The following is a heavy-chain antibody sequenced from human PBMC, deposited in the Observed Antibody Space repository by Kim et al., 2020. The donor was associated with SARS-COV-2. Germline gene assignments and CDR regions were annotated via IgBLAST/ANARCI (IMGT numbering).Heavy chain of an antibody. D-gene: IGHD6-6*01. J-gene: IGHJ5*02. V-gene: IGHV4-4*07. CDR1: GGSISSYY. Sequence: SETLSLTCTVSGGSISSYYWSWIRQPAGKELEWIGRIYTSGNTNYSHSLKSRVTMSLDTSKNQFSLKLSSVTAADTAVYFCARDKHEYSSSFWFDPWGQGILVPVSS. CDR3: ARDKHEYSSSFWFDP. CDR2: IYTSGNT.